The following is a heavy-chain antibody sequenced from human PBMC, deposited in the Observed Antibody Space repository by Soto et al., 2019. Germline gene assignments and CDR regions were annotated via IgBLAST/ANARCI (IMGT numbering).Heavy chain of an antibody. J-gene: IGHJ3*02. CDR2: NYYSGSN. D-gene: IGHD2-2*01. Sequence: ETLSLTCTVSGGSISSYYWSWIRQPPGKGLERNGNNYYSGSNNYNPSLKSRVTISVDTSKNQFSLKKSFVPAADTAVYYCARDRGVYCSSTSCYPAIDAFDIWGQGTMVTVSS. CDR3: ARDRGVYCSSTSCYPAIDAFDI. CDR1: GGSISSYY. V-gene: IGHV4-59*01.